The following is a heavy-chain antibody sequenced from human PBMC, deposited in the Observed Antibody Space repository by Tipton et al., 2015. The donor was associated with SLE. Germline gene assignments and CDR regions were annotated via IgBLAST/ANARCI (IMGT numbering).Heavy chain of an antibody. CDR2: IYYSGST. CDR1: GYSISSGGYS. CDR3: ARAEYCSSTSCSYYMDV. Sequence: TLSLTCTVSGYSISSGGYSWSWIRQPPGKGLEWIGYIYYSGSTNYNPSLKSRVTISVGTSKNQFSLKLSSVTAADTAVYYCARAEYCSSTSCSYYMDVWGKGTTVTVSS. J-gene: IGHJ6*03. V-gene: IGHV4-61*08. D-gene: IGHD2-2*01.